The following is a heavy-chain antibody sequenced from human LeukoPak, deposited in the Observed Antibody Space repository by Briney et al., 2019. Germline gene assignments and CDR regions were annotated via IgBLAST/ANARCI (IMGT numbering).Heavy chain of an antibody. D-gene: IGHD3-10*01. V-gene: IGHV2-5*01. Sequence: ESGPTLVNPTQTLTLTCTFSGFSLSTSGVGVGWIRQPPGKALEWLALIYWNDDKRYSPSLKSRLTITKDTSKNQVVLTMTNMDPVDTATYSCATAMVRGVTNWFDPWGQGTLVTVSS. CDR2: IYWNDDK. CDR1: GFSLSTSGVG. J-gene: IGHJ5*02. CDR3: ATAMVRGVTNWFDP.